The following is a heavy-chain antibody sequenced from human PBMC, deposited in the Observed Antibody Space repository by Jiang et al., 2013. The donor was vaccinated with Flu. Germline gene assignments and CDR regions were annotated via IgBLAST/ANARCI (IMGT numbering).Heavy chain of an antibody. V-gene: IGHV3-48*02. D-gene: IGHD4-11*01. CDR2: ISSSSPI. Sequence: VQLLESGGSLVQPGGSLRLSCAASGFIFNTYSMNWVRQAPGKGLEWVSYISSSSPIYYADSVKGRFTISRDNAKNSLYLEMNSLRDEDTAVYYCARSSHSNYANWFDPWGQGTLVTVSS. CDR1: GFIFNTYS. CDR3: ARSSHSNYANWFDP. J-gene: IGHJ5*02.